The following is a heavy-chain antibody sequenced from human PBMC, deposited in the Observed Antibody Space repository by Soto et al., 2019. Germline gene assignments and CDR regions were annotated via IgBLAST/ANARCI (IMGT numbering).Heavy chain of an antibody. CDR1: GFTFGDYS. V-gene: IGHV3-49*03. CDR3: ARELGAITRMRGDIDY. Sequence: EVQLVESGGDLVEPGRSLRLSCTASGFTFGDYSMSWFRQAPGKGLEWVSFIRRTVSGATAEYAASVRGRFTISRDDSKNVLYLHMNSLKSDDTAVYFCARELGAITRMRGDIDYWGQGTLVTVSS. D-gene: IGHD3-10*01. J-gene: IGHJ4*02. CDR2: IRRTVSGATA.